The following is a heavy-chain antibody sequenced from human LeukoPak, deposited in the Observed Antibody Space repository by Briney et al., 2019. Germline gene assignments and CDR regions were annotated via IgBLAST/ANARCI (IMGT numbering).Heavy chain of an antibody. CDR2: ISGSDGST. V-gene: IGHV3-23*01. CDR1: GFTFSSYA. CDR3: APLGYCSDTSCSDTDY. D-gene: IGHD2-2*01. J-gene: IGHJ4*02. Sequence: GGSLRLSCAASGFTFSSYAMSWVRQAPGKGLEWVSTISGSDGSTYYADSLKGRFTISRDNSKNRLYLQMNSLRAEDTAVYYCAPLGYCSDTSCSDTDYWGQGTLVTVSS.